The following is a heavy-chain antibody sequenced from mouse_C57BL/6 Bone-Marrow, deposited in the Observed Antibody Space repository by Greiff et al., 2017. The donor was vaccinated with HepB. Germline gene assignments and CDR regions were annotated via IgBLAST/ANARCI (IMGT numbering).Heavy chain of an antibody. CDR2: IDPETGGT. V-gene: IGHV1-15*01. J-gene: IGHJ2*01. Sequence: VQLQQSGAELVRPGASVTLSCKASGYTFTDYEMHWVKQTPVHGLEWIGAIDPETGGTAYNQKFKGKAILTADKSSSTAYMELRSLTSEDSAVYYCTRRPTAQADYWGQGTTLTVSS. CDR1: GYTFTDYE. CDR3: TRRPTAQADY. D-gene: IGHD3-2*02.